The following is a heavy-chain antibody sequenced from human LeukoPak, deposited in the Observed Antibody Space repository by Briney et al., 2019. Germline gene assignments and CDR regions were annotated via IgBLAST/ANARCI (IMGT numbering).Heavy chain of an antibody. Sequence: VASVKVSCKASGGTFSSYAISWVRQAPGQGLEWMGGIIPIFGTANYAQKFQGRVTITADESTSTAYMELSSLRSEDTAVYYCARVSYSGYDSDYYYYYMDVWGKGTTVTTSS. D-gene: IGHD5-12*01. CDR3: ARVSYSGYDSDYYYYYMDV. J-gene: IGHJ6*03. CDR2: IIPIFGTA. V-gene: IGHV1-69*13. CDR1: GGTFSSYA.